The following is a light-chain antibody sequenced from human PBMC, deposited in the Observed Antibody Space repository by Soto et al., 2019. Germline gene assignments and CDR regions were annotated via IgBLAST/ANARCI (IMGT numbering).Light chain of an antibody. CDR2: GAS. CDR3: QQYGSSPPVYT. V-gene: IGKV3-20*01. Sequence: EIVLTQSPGTLSSSPGERATLSCRASQSVSSNYLAWYQQKPGQAPRLLIYGASSRLTGIPDRFSGSGSGTDFALTISRLEPEDFAVYYCQQYGSSPPVYTFGQGTKLEIK. CDR1: QSVSSNY. J-gene: IGKJ2*01.